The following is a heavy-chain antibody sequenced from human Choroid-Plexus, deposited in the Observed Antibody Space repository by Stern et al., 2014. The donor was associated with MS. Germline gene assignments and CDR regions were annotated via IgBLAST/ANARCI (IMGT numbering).Heavy chain of an antibody. V-gene: IGHV3-30*18. J-gene: IGHJ4*02. CDR2: ISYDGSDK. CDR1: GFTFSNFG. CDR3: AKDRQWSTYFFDY. D-gene: IGHD2-15*01. Sequence: VQLVESGGGVAQPGRPLILSCAASGFTFSNFGMHWVRQAPGKGLGWGGLISYDGSDKYYADSVKGRFTIFRDNSKNTLYMHMNSLRAEDTAVYYCAKDRQWSTYFFDYWGQGSLVTVSS.